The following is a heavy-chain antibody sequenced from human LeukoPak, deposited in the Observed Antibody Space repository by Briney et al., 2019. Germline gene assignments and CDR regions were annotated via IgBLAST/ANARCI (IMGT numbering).Heavy chain of an antibody. D-gene: IGHD6-6*01. V-gene: IGHV3-23*01. CDR1: GFTFSSYA. CDR2: ISGSGGST. J-gene: IGHJ5*02. CDR3: AREWEYSSSHP. Sequence: GGSLRLSCAASGFTFSSYAMSWVRQPPGKGLEWVSAISGSGGSTYYADSVKGRFTISRDNSKNTLYLQMNSLRAEDTAVYYCAREWEYSSSHPWGQGTLVTVSS.